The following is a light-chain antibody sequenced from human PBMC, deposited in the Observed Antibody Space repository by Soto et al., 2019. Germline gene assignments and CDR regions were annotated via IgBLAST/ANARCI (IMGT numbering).Light chain of an antibody. Sequence: SYELTQPPSVSVSPGQTASITCSGHKLGDRYASWYQQRPGQPPVLVMFQDDRRPSGIPDRFSGSNSGNTATLTISGTDTVDEADYYCQAWDKSSVIFGGGTKLTVL. CDR1: KLGDRY. J-gene: IGLJ2*01. V-gene: IGLV3-1*01. CDR2: QDD. CDR3: QAWDKSSVI.